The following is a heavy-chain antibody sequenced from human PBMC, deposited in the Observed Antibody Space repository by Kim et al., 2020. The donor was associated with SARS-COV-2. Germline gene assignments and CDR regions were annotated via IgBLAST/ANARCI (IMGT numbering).Heavy chain of an antibody. V-gene: IGHV3-23*01. CDR1: GFEFSDYA. CDR2: NSRVGGTT. J-gene: IGHJ4*02. CDR3: ARGVTTRRSSWYFDL. Sequence: GGSLRLSCAASGFEFSDYAMVWVRQVPGKGLQWVSSNSRVGGTTSYTDSVRGRFTLSRDNSKDMMYLQMHSLRVEDTAVYFCARGVTTRRSSWYFDLWGQGAPVTVSS. D-gene: IGHD2-21*02.